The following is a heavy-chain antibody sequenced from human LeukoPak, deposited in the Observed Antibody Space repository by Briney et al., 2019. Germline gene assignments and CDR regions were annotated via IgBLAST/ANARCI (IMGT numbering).Heavy chain of an antibody. CDR3: AKDPHFSYYSGSGSPTRYYGMDV. CDR1: GFTFSSYG. V-gene: IGHV3-30*18. Sequence: GGSLRLSCAASGFTFSSYGMHWVRQAPGKGLEWVAVISYDGSNKYYADSVKGRFTISRDNSKNTLYLQMNSLRAEDTAVYYCAKDPHFSYYSGSGSPTRYYGMDVWGQGTTVTVSS. CDR2: ISYDGSNK. J-gene: IGHJ6*02. D-gene: IGHD3-10*01.